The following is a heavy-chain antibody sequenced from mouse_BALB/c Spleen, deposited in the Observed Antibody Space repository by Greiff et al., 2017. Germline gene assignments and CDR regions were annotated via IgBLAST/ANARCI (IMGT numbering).Heavy chain of an antibody. Sequence: EVQLQESGGGLVQPKGSLKLSCAASGFTFNTYSMNWVRQAPGKGLEWVARIRSKSNNYATYYADSVKDRFTISRDDSQSMLYLQMNNLKTEDTAMYYCVRHDYFDYWGQGTTLTVSS. V-gene: IGHV10-1*02. CDR1: GFTFNTYS. CDR2: IRSKSNNYAT. J-gene: IGHJ2*01. CDR3: VRHDYFDY.